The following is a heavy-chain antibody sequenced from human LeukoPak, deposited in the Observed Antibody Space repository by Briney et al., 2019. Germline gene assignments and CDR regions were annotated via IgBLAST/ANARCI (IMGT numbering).Heavy chain of an antibody. D-gene: IGHD3-22*01. V-gene: IGHV3-30*03. Sequence: PGGSQRLSCVGSGFSLNEYGIHWVRQAPGKGLEWVAVVSYDGGHKYYADSVKGRFTISRDTSSDTVSLQMNSLRVEDTAVYYCARDRINMMVLGHDSGLDFWGQGTLVTVSS. CDR1: GFSLNEYG. CDR2: VSYDGGHK. CDR3: ARDRINMMVLGHDSGLDF. J-gene: IGHJ4*02.